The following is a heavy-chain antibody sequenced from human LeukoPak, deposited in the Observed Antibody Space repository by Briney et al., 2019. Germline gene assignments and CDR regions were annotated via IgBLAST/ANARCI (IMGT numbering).Heavy chain of an antibody. CDR2: IYYSGST. CDR3: ARVGWLRRGYFFDY. V-gene: IGHV4-59*01. J-gene: IGHJ4*02. D-gene: IGHD5-12*01. CDR1: GVSISSYY. Sequence: PSETLSLTCTVSGVSISSYYWSWIRQPPGKGLEWIGYIYYSGSTNYNPSLKSRVTISVGTSKNQFSLKLSSVTAADTAVYYCARVGWLRRGYFFDYWGQGTLVTVSS.